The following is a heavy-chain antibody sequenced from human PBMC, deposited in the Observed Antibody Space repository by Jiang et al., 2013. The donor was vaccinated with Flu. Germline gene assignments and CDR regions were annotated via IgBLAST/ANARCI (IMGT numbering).Heavy chain of an antibody. D-gene: IGHD1-26*01. CDR2: IYYSGST. CDR1: GGSISSSSYY. V-gene: IGHV4-39*07. J-gene: IGHJ4*02. Sequence: PGLVKPSETLSLTCTVSGGSISSSSYYWGWIRQPPGKGLEWIGSIYYSGSTYYNPSLKSRVTISVDTSKNQFSLKLSSVTAADTAVYYCARTTVGGNTRSLDYWGQGTLVTVSS. CDR3: ARTTVGGNTRSLDY.